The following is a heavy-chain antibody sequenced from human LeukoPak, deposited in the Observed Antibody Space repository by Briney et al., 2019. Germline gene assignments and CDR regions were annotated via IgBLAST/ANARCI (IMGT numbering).Heavy chain of an antibody. J-gene: IGHJ4*02. CDR1: GFTFSNYA. CDR2: ISSNGGST. V-gene: IGHV3-64*01. Sequence: GGSLRLSCATSGFTFSNYAMHWVRQAPGKGLEYVSAISSNGGSTFYANSVKGRFTISRDNSKNTLYLQMGSLRAEDMALYYCARDHGWELLRYFDYWGQGTLVTVSS. CDR3: ARDHGWELLRYFDY. D-gene: IGHD1-26*01.